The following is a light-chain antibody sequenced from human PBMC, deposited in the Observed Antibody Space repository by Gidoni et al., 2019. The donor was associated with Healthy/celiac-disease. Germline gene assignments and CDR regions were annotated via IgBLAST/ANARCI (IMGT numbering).Light chain of an antibody. CDR3: QQYNSYSPWT. Sequence: DVQMSQSPSTLSASVGDRVTITCRGSQSISSWFVCYQQKPGKAPKLLIYDDARLESGVTSRFSGSGTGTEFTLTISSLQHDDFATYYCQQYNSYSPWTFGQGTKVEIK. CDR2: DDA. V-gene: IGKV1-5*01. CDR1: QSISSW. J-gene: IGKJ1*01.